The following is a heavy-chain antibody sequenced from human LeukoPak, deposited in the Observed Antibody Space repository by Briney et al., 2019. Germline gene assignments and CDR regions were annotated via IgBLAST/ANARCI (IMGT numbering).Heavy chain of an antibody. CDR3: ARDRVVSTYYYYGMDV. D-gene: IGHD2-15*01. V-gene: IGHV4-59*01. CDR2: IYYSGST. CDR1: GGSISSYY. Sequence: SETLSLTCTVSGGSISSYYWSWIRQPPGKGLEWIGYIYYSGSTNYNPSLKSRVTISVDTSKNQFSLKLSSVTAADTAVYYCARDRVVSTYYYYGMDVWGQGTTVTVSS. J-gene: IGHJ6*02.